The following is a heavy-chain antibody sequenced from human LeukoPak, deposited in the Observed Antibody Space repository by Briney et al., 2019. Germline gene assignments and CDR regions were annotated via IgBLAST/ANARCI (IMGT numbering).Heavy chain of an antibody. V-gene: IGHV2-70*11. D-gene: IGHD3-22*01. CDR2: IDWDDDK. J-gene: IGHJ4*02. CDR3: VGVNYYDTSLGFA. CDR1: GFSLSTRGMC. Sequence: SGPTLVKPTQTLTLTCTFSGFSLSTRGMCVSWIRRPPGKALEWLARIDWDDDKYYSTSLKTRLTISKDTSKNQVVLTVTNMDPVDTATYYCVGVNYYDTSLGFAWGQGTLVTVSS.